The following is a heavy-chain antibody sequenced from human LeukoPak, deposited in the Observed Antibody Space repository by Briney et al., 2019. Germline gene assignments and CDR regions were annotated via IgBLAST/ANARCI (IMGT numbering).Heavy chain of an antibody. V-gene: IGHV3-23*01. D-gene: IGHD2-15*01. CDR2: ISGSGGST. J-gene: IGHJ4*02. CDR1: GFTFSSYA. Sequence: WGSLRLSCAASGFTFSSYAMSWVRQAPGKGLEWVSAISGSGGSTYYADSVKGRFTISRDNSKNTLYLQMNSLRAEDTAVYYCAKDHAGYCSGGSCYLLDYWGQGTLVTVSS. CDR3: AKDHAGYCSGGSCYLLDY.